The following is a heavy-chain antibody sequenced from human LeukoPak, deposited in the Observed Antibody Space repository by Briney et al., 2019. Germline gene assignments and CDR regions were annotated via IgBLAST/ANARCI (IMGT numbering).Heavy chain of an antibody. CDR3: AREGGSSGPDFVY. Sequence: GRSLRLSCAASGFTFSSYAMHWVRQAPGKGLEWVAVISYDGSNKYYADSVKGRFTISRDNSKNTLYLQMNSLRAEDTAVYFCAREGGSSGPDFVYWGQGTPVTVSS. CDR2: ISYDGSNK. V-gene: IGHV3-30-3*01. CDR1: GFTFSSYA. D-gene: IGHD6-19*01. J-gene: IGHJ4*02.